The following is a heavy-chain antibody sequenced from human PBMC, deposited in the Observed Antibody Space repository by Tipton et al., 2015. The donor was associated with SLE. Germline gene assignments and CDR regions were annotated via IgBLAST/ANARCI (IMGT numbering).Heavy chain of an antibody. J-gene: IGHJ4*02. V-gene: IGHV4-38-2*02. CDR2: IHHSGST. Sequence: TLSLTCAVSGYSISSGYYWVWIRQPPGKGLEWIGSIHHSGSTYYNPSLKSRVTISVDTSKNQFSLKLSSVTAADTAVYYCARELASPSALWGQGTLVTVSS. D-gene: IGHD2-21*01. CDR1: GYSISSGYY. CDR3: ARELASPSAL.